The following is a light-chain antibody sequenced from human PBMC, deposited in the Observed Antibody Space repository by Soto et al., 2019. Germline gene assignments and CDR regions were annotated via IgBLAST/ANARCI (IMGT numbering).Light chain of an antibody. Sequence: QSVLTQPASVSGSPGQSITISCTGTSSDVGGYEYVSWYQQYPGKAPKLMIYEVNNRPSGVSHRFSGSKSGNTASLTISGLQAEDEADYYCSSYADSANYVFGTGTQGHRP. CDR3: SSYADSANYV. CDR2: EVN. CDR1: SSDVGGYEY. J-gene: IGLJ1*01. V-gene: IGLV2-14*01.